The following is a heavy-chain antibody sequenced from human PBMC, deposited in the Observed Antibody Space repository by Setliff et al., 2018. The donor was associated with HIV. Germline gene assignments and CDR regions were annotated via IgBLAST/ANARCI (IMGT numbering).Heavy chain of an antibody. J-gene: IGHJ4*02. V-gene: IGHV4-31*11. CDR3: ARLRITMIMMLNYFDY. CDR2: ISYSGNT. Sequence: PSETLSLTGAVYGGSFNDYYWTWVRQHPGEGLEWIGYISYSGNTYYNPSLKSRVTISLDSSKNQFSLKLSSVTAADTAVYFCARLRITMIMMLNYFDYWGQGTLVTVSS. D-gene: IGHD3-22*01. CDR1: GGSFNDYY.